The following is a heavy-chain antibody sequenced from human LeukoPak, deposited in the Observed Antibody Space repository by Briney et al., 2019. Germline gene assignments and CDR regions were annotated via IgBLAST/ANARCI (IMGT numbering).Heavy chain of an antibody. J-gene: IGHJ4*02. V-gene: IGHV1-18*01. Sequence: ASVTVSCKASGYTFISYAISWVRQAPGQGLEWMGWISAYNGNTNYAQKLHGRVTMTTDTSTSTAYMELRSLRSDDTAVYYCARDTTAGGSYDYWGQGTLVTVSS. D-gene: IGHD1-26*01. CDR2: ISAYNGNT. CDR1: GYTFISYA. CDR3: ARDTTAGGSYDY.